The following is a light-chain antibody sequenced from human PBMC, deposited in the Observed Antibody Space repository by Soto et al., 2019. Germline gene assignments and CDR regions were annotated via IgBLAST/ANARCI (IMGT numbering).Light chain of an antibody. J-gene: IGKJ1*01. CDR2: GAS. V-gene: IGKV3-20*01. CDR3: QQYVSSPGT. CDR1: QSVSSSY. Sequence: EIVLTQSTGTLSLSPGERATLSCRASQSVSSSYLAWYQQKPGQAPRLLIYGASSRATGIPDRFSGSGSGTDFTLTISRLVPEDFAVYYCQQYVSSPGTFGQGTKVDI.